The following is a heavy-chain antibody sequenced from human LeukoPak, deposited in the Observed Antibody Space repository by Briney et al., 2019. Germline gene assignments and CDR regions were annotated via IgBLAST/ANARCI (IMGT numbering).Heavy chain of an antibody. CDR1: GFTFSSYD. CDR2: ISSSGSTI. CDR3: ARVSSGSYYILDY. D-gene: IGHD1-26*01. Sequence: PGGSLRLSCAASGFTFSSYDMNWVRQAPGKGLEWVSYISSSGSTIYYADSVKGRLTISRDNAKNSLYLQMSSLRAEDTADYYCARVSSGSYYILDYWGQGTLVTVSS. V-gene: IGHV3-48*03. J-gene: IGHJ4*02.